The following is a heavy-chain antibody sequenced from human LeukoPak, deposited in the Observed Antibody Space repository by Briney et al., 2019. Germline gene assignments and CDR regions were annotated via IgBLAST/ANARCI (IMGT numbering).Heavy chain of an antibody. CDR2: ISYDGSDK. Sequence: GGSLRLSCAASGFTFSSYAMYWVRQAPGKGLEWVAVISYDGSDKFYADSVKGRFTISRDSSKNTLYLQMNSLRAEDTAVYYCARVGRGYSFNVYYFDYWGQGTLVTVSS. D-gene: IGHD5-18*01. V-gene: IGHV3-30*04. CDR3: ARVGRGYSFNVYYFDY. CDR1: GFTFSSYA. J-gene: IGHJ4*02.